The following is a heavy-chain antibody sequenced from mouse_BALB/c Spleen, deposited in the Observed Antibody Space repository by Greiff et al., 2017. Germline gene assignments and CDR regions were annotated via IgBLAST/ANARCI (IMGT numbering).Heavy chain of an antibody. J-gene: IGHJ3*01. Sequence: DVMLVESGGGLVKPGGSLKLSCAASGFTFSDYYMYWVRQTPEKRLEWVATISDGGSYTYYPDSVKGRFTISRDNAKNNLYLQMSSLKSEDTAMYYCARGRAHYYGSSEGFAYWGQGTLVTVSA. CDR2: ISDGGSYT. CDR3: ARGRAHYYGSSEGFAY. CDR1: GFTFSDYY. D-gene: IGHD1-1*01. V-gene: IGHV5-4*02.